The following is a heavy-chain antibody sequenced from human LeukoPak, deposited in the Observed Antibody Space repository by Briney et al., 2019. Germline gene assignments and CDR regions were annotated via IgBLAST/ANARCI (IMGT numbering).Heavy chain of an antibody. V-gene: IGHV3-33*01. CDR1: GFTFREYG. CDR2: MWNDGITG. Sequence: GGSLRLSCVASGFTFREYGFHWVRQAPGKGLEWVAVMWNDGITGKYADSVRGRFSVSRDNSKNTVYLQMDSLRADDTSVYHCARDGSGWSSDYWGQGTLVTVSS. CDR3: ARDGSGWSSDY. D-gene: IGHD6-19*01. J-gene: IGHJ4*02.